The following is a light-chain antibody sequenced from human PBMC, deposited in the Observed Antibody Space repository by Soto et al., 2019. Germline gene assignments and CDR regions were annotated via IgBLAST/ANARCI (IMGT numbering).Light chain of an antibody. J-gene: IGKJ5*01. CDR1: QGISSA. CDR3: QQFNSFTIT. CDR2: DAS. V-gene: IGKV1-13*02. Sequence: AIQLTQSPSSLSASVGDRVTITCRASQGISSALAWYQQKPGKAPKIXIYDASSLESGVPSRFSGSGSGTDFTLTISSLQPEDFATYYCQQFNSFTITFGQGTRLEIK.